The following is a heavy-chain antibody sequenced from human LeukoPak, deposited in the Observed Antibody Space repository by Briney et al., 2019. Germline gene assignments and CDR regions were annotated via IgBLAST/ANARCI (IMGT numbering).Heavy chain of an antibody. CDR1: GGSISSYY. Sequence: PSETLSLTCTVSGGSISSYYWSWIRQPPGKGLEWIGYIYYSGSTNYNPPLKSRVTISVDTSKNQFSLKLSSVTAADTAVYYCASGIVGATGDYFDYWGQGTLVTVSS. CDR3: ASGIVGATGDYFDY. CDR2: IYYSGST. D-gene: IGHD1-26*01. J-gene: IGHJ4*02. V-gene: IGHV4-59*01.